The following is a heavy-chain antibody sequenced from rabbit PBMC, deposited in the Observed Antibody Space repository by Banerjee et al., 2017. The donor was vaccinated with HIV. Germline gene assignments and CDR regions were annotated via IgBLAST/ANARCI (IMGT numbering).Heavy chain of an antibody. D-gene: IGHD7-1*01. V-gene: IGHV1S45*01. J-gene: IGHJ4*01. CDR3: ARAVTGGPFNL. Sequence: QEQLEESGGDLVKPGGTLTLTCKASGFTISSSYWICWVRQAPGKGLEWIGCIHTSSGSTYYASWAKARFTISKTSSTTVTLQMTSLTAADTATYFCARAVTGGPFNLWGPGTLVTVS. CDR2: IHTSSGST. CDR1: GFTISSSYW.